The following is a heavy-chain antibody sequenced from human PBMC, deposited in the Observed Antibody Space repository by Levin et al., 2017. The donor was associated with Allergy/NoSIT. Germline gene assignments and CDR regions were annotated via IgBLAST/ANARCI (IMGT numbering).Heavy chain of an antibody. J-gene: IGHJ6*02. CDR2: ISGSGGST. D-gene: IGHD4/OR15-4a*01. CDR1: GFTFSSYA. Sequence: SCAASGFTFSSYAMSWVRQAPGKGLEWVSAISGSGGSTYYADSVKGRFTISRDNSKNTLYLQMNSLRAEDTAVYYCAKLTTGLDYYYYGMDVWGQGTTVTVSS. V-gene: IGHV3-23*01. CDR3: AKLTTGLDYYYYGMDV.